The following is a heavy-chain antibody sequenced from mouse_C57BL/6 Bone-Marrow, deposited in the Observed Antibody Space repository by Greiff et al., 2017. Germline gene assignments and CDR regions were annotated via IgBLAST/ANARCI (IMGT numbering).Heavy chain of an antibody. CDR3: ARHYYGSSRAWFAY. Sequence: QVQLQQSGAELVRPGTSVKMSCKASGYTFTNYWIGWAKQRPGHGLEWIGDIYPGGGYTKYHEKFKGKATLTADKSSSTAYMQFSSLTSEDSAIYYCARHYYGSSRAWFAYWGQGTLVTVSA. J-gene: IGHJ3*01. D-gene: IGHD1-1*01. V-gene: IGHV1-63*01. CDR2: IYPGGGYT. CDR1: GYTFTNYW.